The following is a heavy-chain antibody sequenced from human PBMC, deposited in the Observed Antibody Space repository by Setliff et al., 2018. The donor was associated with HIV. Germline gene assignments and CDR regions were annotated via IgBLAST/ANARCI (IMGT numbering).Heavy chain of an antibody. CDR3: ARDRSVPSKYRYFDY. Sequence: ASVKVSCKASGYTFTSYDINWVRQATGQGLEWMGRIIPIFGTANYAQKFQGRVTITADKSTSTAYMELSSPRSEDTAVYYCARDRSVPSKYRYFDYWGQGTLVTVSS. D-gene: IGHD3-16*02. CDR2: IIPIFGTA. CDR1: GYTFTSYD. J-gene: IGHJ4*02. V-gene: IGHV1-69*06.